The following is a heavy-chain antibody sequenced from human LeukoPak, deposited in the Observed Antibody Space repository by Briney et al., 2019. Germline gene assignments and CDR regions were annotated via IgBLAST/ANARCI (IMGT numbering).Heavy chain of an antibody. D-gene: IGHD1-1*01. J-gene: IGHJ4*02. CDR3: AKTGNPATGDY. CDR1: GFTVSSSY. V-gene: IGHV3-53*01. Sequence: GGSLRLSCAASGFTVSSSYMSWVRQAPGKGLEWVPVIYSGGFTYYADSVKGRFTISRDNSKNTLYLQMNSLRAEDTAVYYCAKTGNPATGDYWGQGTLVTVSS. CDR2: IYSGGFT.